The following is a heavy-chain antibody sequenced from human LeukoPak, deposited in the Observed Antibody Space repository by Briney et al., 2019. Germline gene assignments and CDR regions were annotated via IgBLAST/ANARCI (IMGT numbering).Heavy chain of an antibody. V-gene: IGHV1-69*01. J-gene: IGHJ3*02. Sequence: SVKVSCKASGGTFSSYAISWVQQAPGQGLEWMGGIIPIFGTANYAQKFQGRVTITSDESTSTAYMELSSLRSEDTAVYYCARDMSIAARSVAFDIWGQGTMVTVSS. CDR2: IIPIFGTA. D-gene: IGHD6-6*01. CDR3: ARDMSIAARSVAFDI. CDR1: GGTFSSYA.